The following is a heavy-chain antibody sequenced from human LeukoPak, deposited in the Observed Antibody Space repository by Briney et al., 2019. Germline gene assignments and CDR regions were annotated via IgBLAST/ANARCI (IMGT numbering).Heavy chain of an antibody. V-gene: IGHV4-59*01. CDR2: IHYSGST. D-gene: IGHD3-22*01. J-gene: IGHJ4*02. CDR3: ARVRDRSIYFYDLDY. CDR1: GGSISSYY. Sequence: SETLSLTCTVSGGSISSYYWSWIRQPPGKGLEWIGCIHYSGSTNYNPSLKSRLTISVDTSKNQFSLKLSSVTAADTAVYYCARVRDRSIYFYDLDYWGQGTLVTVSS.